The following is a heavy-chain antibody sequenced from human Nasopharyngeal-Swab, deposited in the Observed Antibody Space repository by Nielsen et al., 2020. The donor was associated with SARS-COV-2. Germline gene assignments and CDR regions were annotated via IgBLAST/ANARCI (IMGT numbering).Heavy chain of an antibody. Sequence: GGSLTLSCSASAFSFSVYRMDWVRQAPGKGLEWVSYITSSSSTRYYADSVKGRFTVSRDNAKNSLYLQMTSLRDEDTAVYYCVREFEATGATYLDYWGLGTLVTVSS. CDR2: ITSSSSTR. CDR3: VREFEATGATYLDY. V-gene: IGHV3-48*02. D-gene: IGHD1-26*01. CDR1: AFSFSVYR. J-gene: IGHJ4*02.